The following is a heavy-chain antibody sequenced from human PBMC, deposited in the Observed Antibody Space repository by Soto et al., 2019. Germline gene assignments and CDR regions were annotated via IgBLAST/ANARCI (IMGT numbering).Heavy chain of an antibody. CDR3: AVGYCSSTSCYTGQDY. D-gene: IGHD2-2*02. J-gene: IGHJ4*02. CDR2: IIPIFGTA. CDR1: GGTFSSYA. Sequence: SVKVSGKASGGTFSSYAISWVRQAPGQGLEWMGGIIPIFGTANYAQKFQGRVTITADESTSTAYMELSSLRSEDTAVYYCAVGYCSSTSCYTGQDYWGQGTLVTVSS. V-gene: IGHV1-69*13.